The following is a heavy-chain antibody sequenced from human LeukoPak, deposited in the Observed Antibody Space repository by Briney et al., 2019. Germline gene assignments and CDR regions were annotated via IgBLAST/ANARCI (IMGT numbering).Heavy chain of an antibody. D-gene: IGHD2/OR15-2a*01. V-gene: IGHV3-23*01. J-gene: IGHJ4*02. CDR1: GFIFSTYA. Sequence: GGSLRLSCAASGFIFSTYAMSWVRQAPGKGLEWVSFISGNGGSTSYADSVKGRFTISRVNSKNTLYLQMNSLRAEDAAVYYCAKRNGGSIYDYWGQGTLVTVSS. CDR3: AKRNGGSIYDY. CDR2: ISGNGGST.